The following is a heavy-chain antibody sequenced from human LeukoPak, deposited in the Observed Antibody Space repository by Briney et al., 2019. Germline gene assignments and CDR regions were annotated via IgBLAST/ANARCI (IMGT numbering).Heavy chain of an antibody. V-gene: IGHV4-39*01. Sequence: SETLSLTCTVSGGSISSSSYYWGWIRQPPGKGLEWIGSIYYSGSTYYNPSLKSRVTISVDTSKNQFSLKLSSVTAADTAVYYCARSVMVRGAILFDPWGQGTLVTVSP. J-gene: IGHJ5*02. CDR2: IYYSGST. CDR1: GGSISSSSYY. D-gene: IGHD3-10*01. CDR3: ARSVMVRGAILFDP.